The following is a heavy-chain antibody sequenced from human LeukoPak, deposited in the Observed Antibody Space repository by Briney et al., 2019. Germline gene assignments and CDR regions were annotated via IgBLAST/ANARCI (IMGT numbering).Heavy chain of an antibody. CDR2: ISSSGSTI. CDR1: GFTFSSYE. Sequence: GGSLRLSCAASGFTFSSYEMNWVRQAPGKGLEWVSYISSSGSTIYYADSVKGRFTISRDNAKNSPYLQMNSLRAEDTAVYYCASSRMTTDDGIDYWGQGTLVTVSS. J-gene: IGHJ4*02. D-gene: IGHD4-17*01. CDR3: ASSRMTTDDGIDY. V-gene: IGHV3-48*03.